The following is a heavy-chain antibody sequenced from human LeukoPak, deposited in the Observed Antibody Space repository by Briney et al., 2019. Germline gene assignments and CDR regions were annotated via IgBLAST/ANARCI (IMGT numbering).Heavy chain of an antibody. CDR3: ASSVGIRGVTVSYYYYYYGMDV. CDR1: GFTFSSYW. CDR2: IKQGGSEK. V-gene: IGHV3-7*02. Sequence: GGSLRLSWAASGFTFSSYWMSWGRQAPGKGLEWVANIKQGGSEKYYVDTVKGRFTISRDNAKNSLYLQMNSLRAEDTAVYYCASSVGIRGVTVSYYYYYYGMDVWGQGTTVTVSS. J-gene: IGHJ6*02. D-gene: IGHD3-10*01.